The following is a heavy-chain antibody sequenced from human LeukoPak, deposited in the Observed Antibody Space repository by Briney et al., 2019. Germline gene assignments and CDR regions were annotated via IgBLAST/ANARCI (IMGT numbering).Heavy chain of an antibody. CDR3: ARIAVAGTWGDFGY. Sequence: ASVKVSCKASGYTFTSYDINWVRQATGQGLEWMGWMNPNSGNTGYAQKFQGRVTMTRNTSISTAYMELSSLRSEDTAVYYCARIAVAGTWGDFGYWGQGTLVTVSS. D-gene: IGHD6-19*01. CDR2: MNPNSGNT. CDR1: GYTFTSYD. J-gene: IGHJ4*02. V-gene: IGHV1-8*01.